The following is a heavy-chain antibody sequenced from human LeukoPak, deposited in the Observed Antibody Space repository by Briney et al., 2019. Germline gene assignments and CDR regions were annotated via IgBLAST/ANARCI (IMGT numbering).Heavy chain of an antibody. CDR3: ARPIWSGYYTGWFDP. J-gene: IGHJ5*02. D-gene: IGHD3-3*01. CDR2: IYYSGST. V-gene: IGHV4-39*01. CDR1: GGSISSSSYY. Sequence: PSETLSLTCTVSGGSISSSSYYWGWIRQPPGKGLEWIGSIYYSGSTYYNPSLKSRVTISVDTSKNQFSLKLSSVTAADTAVYYCARPIWSGYYTGWFDPWGQGTLVTVSS.